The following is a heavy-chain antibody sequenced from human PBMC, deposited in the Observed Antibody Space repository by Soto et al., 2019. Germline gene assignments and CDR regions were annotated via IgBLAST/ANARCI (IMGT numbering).Heavy chain of an antibody. J-gene: IGHJ4*02. CDR3: ASSPARTSTVLEY. Sequence: QVHLVQSGPEVRKPGASVKISCKTSGYPFTAYAIHWVRQAPGQRPECIAWINPDDGKTKYSHHFQGRVNIATDTSASTAYRELTSLKSEDPARYYCASSPARTSTVLEYWGQGTLVTVSS. CDR2: INPDDGKT. D-gene: IGHD1-1*01. V-gene: IGHV1-3*01. CDR1: GYPFTAYA.